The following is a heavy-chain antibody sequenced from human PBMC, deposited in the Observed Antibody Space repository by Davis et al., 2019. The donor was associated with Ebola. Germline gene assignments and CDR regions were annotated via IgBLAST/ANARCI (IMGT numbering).Heavy chain of an antibody. Sequence: AASVKVSCKASGYTFTGYYMHWVRQAPGQGLEWMGWINPNSGGTNYAQKFQGWVTITKDTSISTAYMELSSLRSDDTAMYYCARGTVGYCSGGSCYATYYYYGMDVWGPGTTVTVSS. CDR2: INPNSGGT. CDR1: GYTFTGYY. V-gene: IGHV1-2*04. D-gene: IGHD2-15*01. CDR3: ARGTVGYCSGGSCYATYYYYGMDV. J-gene: IGHJ6*02.